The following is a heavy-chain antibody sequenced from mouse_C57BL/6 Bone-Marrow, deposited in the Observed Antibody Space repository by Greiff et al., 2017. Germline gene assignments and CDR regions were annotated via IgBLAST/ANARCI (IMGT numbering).Heavy chain of an antibody. V-gene: IGHV1-80*01. CDR2: IYPGDGDT. CDR3: ARERALLYAWFAY. J-gene: IGHJ3*01. CDR1: GYAFSSYW. D-gene: IGHD2-12*01. Sequence: VQLQQSGAELVKPGASVKISCKASGYAFSSYWMNWVKQRPGKGLEWIGQIYPGDGDTNYNGKFKGKATLTADKSSSTAYMQLSSLTSEDSAVYFCARERALLYAWFAYWGQGTLVTVSA.